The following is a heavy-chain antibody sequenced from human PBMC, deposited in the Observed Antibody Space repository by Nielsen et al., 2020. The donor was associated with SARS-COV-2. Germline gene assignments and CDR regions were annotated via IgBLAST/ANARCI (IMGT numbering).Heavy chain of an antibody. V-gene: IGHV1-69*13. CDR2: IIPIFGTA. D-gene: IGHD1-26*01. CDR3: AREVKWELFRIFDY. J-gene: IGHJ4*02. Sequence: SVKVSCKASGYTFTSYYMHWVRQAPGQGLEWMGGIIPIFGTANYAQKFQGRVTITADESTSTAYMELSSLRSEDTAVYYCAREVKWELFRIFDYWGQGTLVTVSS. CDR1: GYTFTSYY.